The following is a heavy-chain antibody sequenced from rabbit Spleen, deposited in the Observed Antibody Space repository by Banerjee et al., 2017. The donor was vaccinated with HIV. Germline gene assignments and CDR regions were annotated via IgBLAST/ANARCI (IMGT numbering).Heavy chain of an antibody. D-gene: IGHD8-1*01. CDR2: IDPVFGIT. Sequence: QLKESGGGLVQPGGSLKLSCKASGFDFSSYYMNWVRQAPGKGLEWIGYIDPVFGITYYANWVNGRFSISRENAQNTVFLQMTSLTAADTATYFCARDGTGGSYFALWGQGTLVTVS. CDR3: ARDGTGGSYFAL. CDR1: GFDFSSYY. V-gene: IGHV1S7*01. J-gene: IGHJ4*01.